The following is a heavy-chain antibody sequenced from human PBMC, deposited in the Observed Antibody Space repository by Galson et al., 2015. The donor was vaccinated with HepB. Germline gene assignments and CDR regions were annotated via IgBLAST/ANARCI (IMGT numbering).Heavy chain of an antibody. CDR2: IKQDGSEK. CDR1: GFTFSSYW. J-gene: IGHJ4*02. Sequence: SLRLSCAASGFTFSSYWMSWVRQAPGKGLEWVANIKQDGSEKYYVDSVKGRFTISRDNAMNSLYLQMNSLRAEDTAVYYCARDISLLAFDYWGQGTLVTVSS. V-gene: IGHV3-7*03. CDR3: ARDISLLAFDY.